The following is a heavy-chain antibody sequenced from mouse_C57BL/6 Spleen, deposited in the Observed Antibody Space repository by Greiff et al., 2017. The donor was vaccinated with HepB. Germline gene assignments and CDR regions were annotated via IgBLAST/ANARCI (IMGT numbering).Heavy chain of an antibody. J-gene: IGHJ2*01. CDR2: ISYDGSN. V-gene: IGHV3-6*01. CDR3: ARTGTTVVATLTGYYFDD. Sequence: DVQLQESGPGLVKPSQSLSLTCSVTGYSITSGYYWNWIRQFPGNKLEWMGYISYDGSNNYNPSLKNRISITRDTSKNQFFLKLNSVTTEDTTTYYCARTGTTVVATLTGYYFDDWGKGTTLTVSS. CDR1: GYSITSGYY. D-gene: IGHD1-1*01.